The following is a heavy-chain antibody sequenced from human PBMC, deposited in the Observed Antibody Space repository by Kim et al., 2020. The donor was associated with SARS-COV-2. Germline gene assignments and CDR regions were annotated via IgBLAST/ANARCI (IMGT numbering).Heavy chain of an antibody. J-gene: IGHJ5*02. CDR3: VREEGGPGIRGPFDP. CDR2: INPAKGNT. V-gene: IGHV1-3*01. CDR1: GYIFTHYA. D-gene: IGHD3-10*01. Sequence: ASVKVSCKASGYIFTHYAIHWVCQAPGQRLEWMGWINPAKGNTKYSQRLQGRLTITTDTSANTAYMELNSLGSEDTAVYYCVREEGGPGIRGPFDPWGQGTLVTVSS.